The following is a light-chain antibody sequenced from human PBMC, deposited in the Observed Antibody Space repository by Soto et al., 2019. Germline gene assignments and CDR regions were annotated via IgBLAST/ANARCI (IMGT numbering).Light chain of an antibody. Sequence: EIVMTQSPAPLSVSPGEGAALSCGASQSVSSDLAWYQQKPGQAPRLLIFGASTRATGISARFSGSGSGTEFTLTISSLQSEDFALYYCQQYGNSPLTFGGGTKVEIK. CDR3: QQYGNSPLT. V-gene: IGKV3-15*01. CDR2: GAS. CDR1: QSVSSD. J-gene: IGKJ4*01.